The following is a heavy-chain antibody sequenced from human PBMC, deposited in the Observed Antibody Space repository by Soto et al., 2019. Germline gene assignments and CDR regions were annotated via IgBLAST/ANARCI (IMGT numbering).Heavy chain of an antibody. V-gene: IGHV3-23*01. Sequence: PVEFLRLSYASSGFTFSRYASSWLPQAPGKGLEWLSAISGSGGSTYYADSVKGRCTISRESSKNTLYLQMNILRAEDQAVYYCAKDPVAFRNTTGTGYWGQGT. CDR3: AKDPVAFRNTTGTGY. J-gene: IGHJ4*02. CDR1: GFTFSRYA. CDR2: ISGSGGST. D-gene: IGHD4-17*01.